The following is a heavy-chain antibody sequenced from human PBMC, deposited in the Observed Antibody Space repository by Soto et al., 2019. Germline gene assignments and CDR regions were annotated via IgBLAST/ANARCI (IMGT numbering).Heavy chain of an antibody. Sequence: EVQLLESGGGLVQPGGSLRLSCAASGFTFSSYAMSWVRQAPGKGLEWVSAISGSGGSTYYADSVKGRFTISRDNSKNTRYLQMNSLRAEDTAVYYCAKDDSPRIAVAGTDYWGQGTLVTVSS. D-gene: IGHD6-19*01. CDR1: GFTFSSYA. J-gene: IGHJ4*02. CDR2: ISGSGGST. V-gene: IGHV3-23*01. CDR3: AKDDSPRIAVAGTDY.